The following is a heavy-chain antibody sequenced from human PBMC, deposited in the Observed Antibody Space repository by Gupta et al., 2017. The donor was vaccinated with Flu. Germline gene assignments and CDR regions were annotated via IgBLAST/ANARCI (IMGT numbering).Heavy chain of an antibody. CDR1: GYNFNFYY. D-gene: IGHD3-10*01. CDR3: ARDKRGGSGWFVFDY. J-gene: IGHJ4*02. CDR2: INPNTGDT. V-gene: IGHV1-2*02. Sequence: GYNFNFYYLHWIRQAPGQGLEWMGGINPNTGDTNYAQKFQGRVTMTRDTSITTAHMELSRLTSDDRAIYYCARDKRGGSGWFVFDYWGQGTLVAVSS.